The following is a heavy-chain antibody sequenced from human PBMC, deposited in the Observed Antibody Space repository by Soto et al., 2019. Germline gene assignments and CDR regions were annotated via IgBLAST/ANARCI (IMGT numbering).Heavy chain of an antibody. CDR3: ARASVVLVATAIDY. Sequence: SETLSLTCAVYGGSLSGYYWSLIRQPPGKGLEWIGEINHSGSTNYNPSLKSRVTISVDTSKNQFSLKLSSVTAADTAVYYCARASVVLVATAIDYWGQGTLVTVSS. CDR2: INHSGST. J-gene: IGHJ4*02. V-gene: IGHV4-34*01. CDR1: GGSLSGYY. D-gene: IGHD2-15*01.